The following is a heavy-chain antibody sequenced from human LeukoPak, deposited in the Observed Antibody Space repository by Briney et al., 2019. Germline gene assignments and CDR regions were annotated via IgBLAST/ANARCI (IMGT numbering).Heavy chain of an antibody. CDR1: GGSFSGYY. CDR2: ISSSGSTI. Sequence: PSETLSLTCAVYGGSFSGYYWSWIRQPPGKGLEWVSYISSSGSTIYYADSVKGRFTISRDNAKNSLNLQMNNLRAEDTAVYYCARGLRFLGTPRVYGMDVWGQGTTVTVSS. V-gene: IGHV3-11*01. D-gene: IGHD3-3*01. CDR3: ARGLRFLGTPRVYGMDV. J-gene: IGHJ6*02.